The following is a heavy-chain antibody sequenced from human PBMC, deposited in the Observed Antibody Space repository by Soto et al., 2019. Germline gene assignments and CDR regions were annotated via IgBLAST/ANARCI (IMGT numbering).Heavy chain of an antibody. D-gene: IGHD2-2*01. V-gene: IGHV4-31*03. CDR2: IYYSGST. Sequence: SETLSLTCTVSGGSISSGGYYWSWIRQHPGKGLEWIGYIYYSGSTYYNPSLKSRVTISVDTSKNQFSLKLSSVTAADTAVYYCARTLHGIEVVPAGFDDWGQGTLVTVSS. CDR3: ARTLHGIEVVPAGFDD. CDR1: GGSISSGGYY. J-gene: IGHJ4*02.